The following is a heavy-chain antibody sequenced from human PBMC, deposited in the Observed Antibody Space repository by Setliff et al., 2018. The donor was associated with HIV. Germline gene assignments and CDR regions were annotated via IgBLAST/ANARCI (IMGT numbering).Heavy chain of an antibody. J-gene: IGHJ5*02. CDR2: IYHSGTT. D-gene: IGHD6-19*01. Sequence: PSETLSLTCTVSGGPISSGDYYWTWIRQHPERGLDWIGYIYHSGTTYYNPSLRSRVTISIDTSKDQFSLDLTSVTAADTGVYYCAIVEAYSRGRGGFDPWGQGTLVTVSS. CDR3: AIVEAYSRGRGGFDP. V-gene: IGHV4-31*03. CDR1: GGPISSGDYY.